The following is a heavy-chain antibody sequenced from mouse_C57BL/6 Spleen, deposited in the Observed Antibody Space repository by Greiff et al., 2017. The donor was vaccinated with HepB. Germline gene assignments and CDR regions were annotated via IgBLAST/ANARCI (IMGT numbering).Heavy chain of an antibody. CDR2: IYPRSGNT. CDR1: GYTFTSYG. CDR3: AVYGNYRIAY. D-gene: IGHD2-1*01. J-gene: IGHJ3*01. Sequence: VQLVESGAELARPGASVKLSCKASGYTFTSYGISWVKQRTGQGLEWIGEIYPRSGNTYYNEKFKGKATLTADKSSSTAYMELRSLTSEDSAVYFCAVYGNYRIAYWGQGTLVTVSA. V-gene: IGHV1-81*01.